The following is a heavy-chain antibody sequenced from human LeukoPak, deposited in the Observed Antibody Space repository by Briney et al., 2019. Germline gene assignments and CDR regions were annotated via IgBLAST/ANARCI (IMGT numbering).Heavy chain of an antibody. J-gene: IGHJ5*02. D-gene: IGHD6-19*01. CDR1: GGSISSYY. V-gene: IGHV4-59*01. CDR2: IYYSGST. CDR3: ARSAVAGNRSVWFDP. Sequence: SETLSLTCTVSGGSISSYYWSWIRQPPGKGLEWIGYIYYSGSTNYNPSLKSRDTISVDTSKNQFSLKLSSVTAADTAVYYCARSAVAGNRSVWFDPWGQGTLVTVSS.